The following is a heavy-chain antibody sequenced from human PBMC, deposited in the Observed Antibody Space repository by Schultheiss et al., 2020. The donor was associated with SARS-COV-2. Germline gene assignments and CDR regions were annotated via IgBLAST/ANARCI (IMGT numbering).Heavy chain of an antibody. J-gene: IGHJ4*02. D-gene: IGHD3-10*01. Sequence: SLKISCAASGFTFDDYAMHWVRQAPGKGLEWVSGISWNSGSIGYADSVKGRFTISRDNAKNSLYLQMNSLRAEDTALYYCAKDIRGTMVRGVSVSYWGQGTLVTVSS. CDR3: AKDIRGTMVRGVSVSY. CDR2: ISWNSGSI. CDR1: GFTFDDYA. V-gene: IGHV3-9*01.